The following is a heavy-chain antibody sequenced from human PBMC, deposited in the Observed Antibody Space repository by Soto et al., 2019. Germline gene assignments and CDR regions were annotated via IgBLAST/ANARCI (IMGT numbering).Heavy chain of an antibody. CDR3: ARDSYDSSGSSGYSFDY. J-gene: IGHJ4*02. V-gene: IGHV4-30-4*01. D-gene: IGHD3-22*01. Sequence: PSETLSLTCTVSGGSISSGDYYWNWIRQPPGKGLEWIGYIYYSGSTYYNPSLKSRVTISVDTSKNQFSLKLSSLTAADTAVYYCARDSYDSSGSSGYSFDYWGQGTLVTVSS. CDR2: IYYSGST. CDR1: GGSISSGDYY.